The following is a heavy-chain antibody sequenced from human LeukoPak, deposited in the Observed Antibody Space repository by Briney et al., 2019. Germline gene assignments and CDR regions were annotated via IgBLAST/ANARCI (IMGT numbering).Heavy chain of an antibody. CDR1: GGFISSYY. V-gene: IGHV4-59*01. D-gene: IGHD2-15*01. CDR2: ICYSGST. CDR3: ARLGRYCSGGSCSPLDP. Sequence: TETLSLTCTVSGGFISSYYWSWSREPPGKRLEWIGYICYSGSTSYSPSLKTRVYISVDTSKNQSYLKLSSVNDADTAVYYCARLGRYCSGGSCSPLDPWGHGTLVTVSS. J-gene: IGHJ5*02.